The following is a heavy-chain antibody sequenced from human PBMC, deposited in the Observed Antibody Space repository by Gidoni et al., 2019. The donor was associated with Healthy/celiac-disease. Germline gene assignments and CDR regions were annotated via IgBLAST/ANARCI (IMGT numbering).Heavy chain of an antibody. CDR3: ASDSGYGHAFDI. J-gene: IGHJ3*02. Sequence: QVQLVASVVGLVKPGESLRLSCEASGFTFSDYDMSWIGQAPGKGLKWVSYRSSSGSTRYYADSGKGRVTISRDNAKNSLYRQMNSLRAEDTAVYDCASDSGYGHAFDIWGQGTMVTVSS. D-gene: IGHD3-22*01. CDR2: RSSSGSTR. V-gene: IGHV3-11*01. CDR1: GFTFSDYD.